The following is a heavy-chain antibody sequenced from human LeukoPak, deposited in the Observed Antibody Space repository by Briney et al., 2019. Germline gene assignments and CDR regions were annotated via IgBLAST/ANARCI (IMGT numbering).Heavy chain of an antibody. D-gene: IGHD3-9*01. CDR1: GFTLNNYW. CDR3: ARDLSNKILTTYYDVFDI. V-gene: IGHV3-7*03. J-gene: IGHJ3*02. Sequence: LGGSLRLSCAASGFTLNNYWMTWVRQAPGEGLEWVANIKQDGSRKHYVDSVEGRFTISRDNARNLLYLQMNSLRAEDTAVYYCARDLSNKILTTYYDVFDIWGQGTLVTVSS. CDR2: IKQDGSRK.